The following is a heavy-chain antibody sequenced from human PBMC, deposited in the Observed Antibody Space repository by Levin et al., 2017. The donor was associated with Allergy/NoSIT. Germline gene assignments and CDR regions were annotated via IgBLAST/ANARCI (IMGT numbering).Heavy chain of an antibody. CDR2: ISTSSDYI. CDR3: AYVGIPVVRGVSHFDY. Sequence: GGSLRLSCAASGFTFSDYSLNWVRQAPGKGLEWVSSISTSSDYIYYADSVKGRFTISRDNAKNSLYLQMNSLRAEDTAVYYCAYVGIPVVRGVSHFDYWGQGTMVTVSS. CDR1: GFTFSDYS. J-gene: IGHJ4*02. D-gene: IGHD3-10*01. V-gene: IGHV3-21*01.